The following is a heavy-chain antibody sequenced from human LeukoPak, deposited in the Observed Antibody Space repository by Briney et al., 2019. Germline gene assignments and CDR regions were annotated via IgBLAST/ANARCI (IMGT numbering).Heavy chain of an antibody. CDR3: GRPVPVAGRRGYYFDY. Sequence: GGSLRLSCAASGFTFSIYAMSWVRQPPGNGLEWVSTISDSGGSTQFAGSVKSRFTISRDNSRSTLYLQMNSLRAEDTAVYYCGRPVPVAGRRGYYFDYWGQGTLVTVSS. D-gene: IGHD6-19*01. V-gene: IGHV3-23*01. CDR1: GFTFSIYA. J-gene: IGHJ4*02. CDR2: ISDSGGST.